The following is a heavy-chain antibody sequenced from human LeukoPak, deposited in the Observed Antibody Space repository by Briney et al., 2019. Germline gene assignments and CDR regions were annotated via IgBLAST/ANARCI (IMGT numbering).Heavy chain of an antibody. V-gene: IGHV4-39*01. CDR2: MHYSGIT. J-gene: IGHJ4*02. CDR1: GGSISSSSYY. Sequence: SETLSLTCTVSGGSISSSSYYWGWIRQPPGKGLEWTGSMHYSGITYYNPSLTSRVTISVDTSKNQFSLRLTSVTAADTAVYYCARYPYSDSGVWQAFDYWGQGTLVTVSS. D-gene: IGHD5-12*01. CDR3: ARYPYSDSGVWQAFDY.